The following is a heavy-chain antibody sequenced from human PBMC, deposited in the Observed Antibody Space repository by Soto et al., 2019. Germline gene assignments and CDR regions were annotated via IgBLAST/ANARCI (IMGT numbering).Heavy chain of an antibody. D-gene: IGHD6-19*01. CDR1: GFTFGDYA. Sequence: GGSLRLSCTVSGFTFGDYAMSWFRQAPGKGLEWVGFIRNKAYGGTTEYAASVKGRFTISRDDSKSIAYLQMNSLKTEDTALYYCTRSYNSGWYSLADYWGQGTLVTVSS. CDR2: IRNKAYGGTT. J-gene: IGHJ4*02. V-gene: IGHV3-49*03. CDR3: TRSYNSGWYSLADY.